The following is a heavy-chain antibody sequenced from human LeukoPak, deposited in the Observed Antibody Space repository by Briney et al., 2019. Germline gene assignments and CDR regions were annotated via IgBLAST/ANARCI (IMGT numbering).Heavy chain of an antibody. CDR1: GFTFSDYY. D-gene: IGHD1-14*01. J-gene: IGHJ4*02. CDR2: IYHSGST. Sequence: LRLSCAASGFTFSDYYMSWIRQPPGKGLEWIGYIYHSGSTYYNPSLKSRVTISVDRSKNQFSLKLSSVTAADTAVYYCARDPDDEGYFDYWGQGTLVTVSS. CDR3: ARDPDDEGYFDY. V-gene: IGHV4-30-2*01.